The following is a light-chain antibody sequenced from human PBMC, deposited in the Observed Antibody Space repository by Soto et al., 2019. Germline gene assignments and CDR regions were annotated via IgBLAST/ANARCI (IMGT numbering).Light chain of an antibody. CDR1: QSISAW. CDR3: QQYNIYPLP. J-gene: IGKJ4*01. Sequence: DIQMTQSPSTLSASVGDRVTITCRASQSISAWLAWYQQKPGKAPDLLIYKASTLESGVPSTFSGTGSGTEFPLPISSRRLVDFATYYCQQYNIYPLPFGGGTKVEI. CDR2: KAS. V-gene: IGKV1-5*03.